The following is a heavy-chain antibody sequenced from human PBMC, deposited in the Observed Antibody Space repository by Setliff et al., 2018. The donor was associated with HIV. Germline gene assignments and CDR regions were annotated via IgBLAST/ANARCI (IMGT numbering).Heavy chain of an antibody. Sequence: GGSLRLSCAASGFTFSSYTMSWVRQAPGKGLEWVSGISGSGANTYHADSVKGRFTISRDNSKNTLYLQMNSLRADDTAVYYCARGRASSGYYSQLDYWGQGEMVTVSS. CDR3: ARGRASSGYYSQLDY. D-gene: IGHD3-22*01. V-gene: IGHV3-23*01. J-gene: IGHJ4*01. CDR2: ISGSGANT. CDR1: GFTFSSYT.